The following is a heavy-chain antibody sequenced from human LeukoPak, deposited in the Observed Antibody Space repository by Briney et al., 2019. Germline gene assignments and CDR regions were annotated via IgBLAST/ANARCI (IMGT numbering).Heavy chain of an antibody. Sequence: GGSLRLSCAASGFTFSSYGMHWVRQAPGKGLEWVAFIRYDGSNKYYADSVKGRFTISRDNSKNTLYLQMNSLRAEDTAVYYCAKEGIVTVPRAFDIWGQGTMVTVSS. D-gene: IGHD1-26*01. CDR1: GFTFSSYG. CDR2: IRYDGSNK. V-gene: IGHV3-30*02. CDR3: AKEGIVTVPRAFDI. J-gene: IGHJ3*02.